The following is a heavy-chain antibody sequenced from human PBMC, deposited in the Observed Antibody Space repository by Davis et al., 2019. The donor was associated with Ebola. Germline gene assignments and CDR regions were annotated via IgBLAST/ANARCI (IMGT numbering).Heavy chain of an antibody. J-gene: IGHJ6*02. CDR1: GGSIRSYY. Sequence: MPSETLSPTCTVSGGSIRSYYGSWIRQPPGKGSEGTGYIYYCGSTNYNPSLKSRVTISVDTSKNQFSLKLSSVTAADTAVYYCARQGYYVLYGMDVWGQGTTVTVSS. CDR3: ARQGYYVLYGMDV. CDR2: IYYCGST. V-gene: IGHV4-59*08. D-gene: IGHD3-10*02.